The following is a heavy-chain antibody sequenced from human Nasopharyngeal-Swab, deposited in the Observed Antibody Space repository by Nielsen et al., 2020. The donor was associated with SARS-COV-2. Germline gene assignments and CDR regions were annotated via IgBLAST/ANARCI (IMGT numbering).Heavy chain of an antibody. V-gene: IGHV3-23*01. J-gene: IGHJ4*02. CDR1: GFTFSSYA. CDR2: ISGSGGST. CDR3: AKLAEVGTFFDY. Sequence: GESLISCAASGFTFSSYAMSWVRQAPGKGLEWVSAISGSGGSTYYADSVKGRFTISRDNSKNTLYLQMNSLRAEDTAVYYCAKLAEVGTFFDYWGQGTLVTVSS. D-gene: IGHD1-26*01.